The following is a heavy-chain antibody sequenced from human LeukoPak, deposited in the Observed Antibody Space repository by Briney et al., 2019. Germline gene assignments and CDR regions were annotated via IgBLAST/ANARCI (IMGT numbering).Heavy chain of an antibody. CDR2: IWYDGSNK. V-gene: IGHV3-33*01. J-gene: IGHJ4*02. CDR3: ARAYCGGDCYPGPFDY. D-gene: IGHD2-21*02. Sequence: PGRSLRLSCAASGFTFISYGMHRVRQAPGKGLEWVAVIWYDGSNKYYADSVKGRFTISRDNSKNTLYPQMNSLRAEDTAVYYCARAYCGGDCYPGPFDYWGQGTLVTVSS. CDR1: GFTFISYG.